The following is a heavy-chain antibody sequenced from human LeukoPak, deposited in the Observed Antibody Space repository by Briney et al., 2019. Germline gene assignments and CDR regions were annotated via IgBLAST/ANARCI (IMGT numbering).Heavy chain of an antibody. CDR1: GFTFSSHS. CDR3: AKDYDSSGYYSVFDY. D-gene: IGHD3-22*01. V-gene: IGHV3-48*01. CDR2: ISSSSSTI. Sequence: PGGSLRLSCAASGFTFSSHSMNWVRQAPGKGLEWVSYISSSSSTIYYADSVKGRFTISRDNAKHSLYLQMNSLRAEDTAVYYCAKDYDSSGYYSVFDYWGQGTLVTVSS. J-gene: IGHJ4*02.